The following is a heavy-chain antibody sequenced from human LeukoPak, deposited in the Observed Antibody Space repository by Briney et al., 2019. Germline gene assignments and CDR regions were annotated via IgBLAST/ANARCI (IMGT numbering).Heavy chain of an antibody. Sequence: LSLTRTVSGGCIRRGGCYWRWLCQQQRKGLEWIGYIYYSGSTYYNPSLKSRVTISVDTSKNQFSLKLSSVTAADTAVYYCARGKVPALDIVVVVAATYDYWGQGTLVTVSS. V-gene: IGHV4-31*03. CDR3: ARGKVPALDIVVVVAATYDY. CDR1: GGCIRRGGCY. CDR2: IYYSGST. D-gene: IGHD2-15*01. J-gene: IGHJ4*02.